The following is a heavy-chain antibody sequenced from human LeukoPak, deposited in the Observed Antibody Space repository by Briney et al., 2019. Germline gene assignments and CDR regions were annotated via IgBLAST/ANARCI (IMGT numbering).Heavy chain of an antibody. CDR1: GYTFTGYY. CDR3: AILAARTPLDAFDI. Sequence: ASVKVSCKASGYTFTGYYMHWVRQAPGQGLEWMGWINPNSGGTNYAQKFQGWVTMTTDTSTSTAYMELRSLRSDDTAVYYCAILAARTPLDAFDIWGQGTMVTVSS. CDR2: INPNSGGT. D-gene: IGHD6-6*01. J-gene: IGHJ3*02. V-gene: IGHV1-2*04.